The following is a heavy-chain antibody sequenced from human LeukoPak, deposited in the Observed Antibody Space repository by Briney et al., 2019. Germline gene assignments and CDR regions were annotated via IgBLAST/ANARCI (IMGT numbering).Heavy chain of an antibody. D-gene: IGHD2-15*01. CDR1: GFTVSSNY. Sequence: GGSLRLSCAASGFTVSSNYMSWVRQAPGKGLEWVSSISSSSSYIYYADSVQGRFTISRDNAKNSLHLQMNSLRAEDTAVYYCARREVAAEISFGLDYWGQGTLVTVSS. V-gene: IGHV3-21*01. CDR2: ISSSSSYI. CDR3: ARREVAAEISFGLDY. J-gene: IGHJ4*02.